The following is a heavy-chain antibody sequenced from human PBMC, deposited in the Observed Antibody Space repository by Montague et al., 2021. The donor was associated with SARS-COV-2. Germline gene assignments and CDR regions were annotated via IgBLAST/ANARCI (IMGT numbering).Heavy chain of an antibody. CDR1: GFTFSNSA. V-gene: IGHV3-30*18. D-gene: IGHD2-2*01. CDR3: AKDQGDCSSSRCFRGWTYYYYGMDV. Sequence: SLRLSCAASGFTFSNSAMNWVRQAPGKGLEWVAVISYGGSNKHYADSVKGRFTISRDNSKNTLYLQMNSLRAEDTAVYYCAKDQGDCSSSRCFRGWTYYYYGMDVWGQGTTVTVSS. J-gene: IGHJ6*02. CDR2: ISYGGSNK.